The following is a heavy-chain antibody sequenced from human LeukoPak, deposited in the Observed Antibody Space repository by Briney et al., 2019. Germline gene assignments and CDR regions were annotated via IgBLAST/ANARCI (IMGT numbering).Heavy chain of an antibody. CDR2: ISAYNGNT. V-gene: IGHV1-18*01. Sequence: ASVKVSCKASGYTFTNFAISWVRQAPGQGLEWMGWISAYNGNTNYAQRVQGRVTMTTDTSTSTAYKELRSLRSDDTAVYYCARFEDGGSWPWPGLDSWGQGTLVTVSS. J-gene: IGHJ4*02. CDR3: ARFEDGGSWPWPGLDS. CDR1: GYTFTNFA. D-gene: IGHD6-13*01.